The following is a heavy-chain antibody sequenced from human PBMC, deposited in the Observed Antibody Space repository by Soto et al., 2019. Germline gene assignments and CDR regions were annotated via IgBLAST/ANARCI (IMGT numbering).Heavy chain of an antibody. D-gene: IGHD2-21*01. CDR2: ISGNGGST. CDR3: ATSCGGECYSGISVFGY. CDR1: GFTFSSYA. Sequence: GGSLRLSCAASGFTFSSYAMSWVRQAPGKGLEWVSAISGNGGSTYYADSGKGRFTISRDNSKNKQNLQMNSLRAEDTAVSYCATSCGGECYSGISVFGYWGQGTLVTVSS. V-gene: IGHV3-23*01. J-gene: IGHJ4*02.